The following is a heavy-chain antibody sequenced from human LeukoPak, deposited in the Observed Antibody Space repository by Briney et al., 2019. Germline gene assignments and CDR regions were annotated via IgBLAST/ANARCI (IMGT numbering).Heavy chain of an antibody. V-gene: IGHV3-23*01. CDR2: ISGSGGST. J-gene: IGHJ4*02. Sequence: PGGSLRLSCAASGFTFSSYAMSWVRQAPGKGLEWVSAISGSGGSTYYADSVKGRFTISRDNSKNTLYLQMNSLRAEDTAVYHCARMGGSYWAPFDYWGQGTLVTVSS. CDR1: GFTFSSYA. CDR3: ARMGGSYWAPFDY. D-gene: IGHD1-26*01.